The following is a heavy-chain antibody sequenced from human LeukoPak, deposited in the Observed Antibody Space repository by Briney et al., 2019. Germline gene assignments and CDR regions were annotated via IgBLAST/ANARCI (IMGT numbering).Heavy chain of an antibody. V-gene: IGHV3-30*04. CDR3: AREVRGGNDY. J-gene: IGHJ4*02. CDR1: GFTFSSYA. D-gene: IGHD3-10*01. CDR2: ISYDGSNK. Sequence: PGRSLRLSCPASGFTFSSYAMHWVRQAPGKGLEWVAVISYDGSNKYYADSVEGRFTISRDNSKNTLYLQMNSLRAEDTAVYYCAREVRGGNDYWGQGTLVTVSS.